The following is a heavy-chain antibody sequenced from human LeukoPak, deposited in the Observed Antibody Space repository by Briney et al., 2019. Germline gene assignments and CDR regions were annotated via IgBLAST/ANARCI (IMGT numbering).Heavy chain of an antibody. CDR2: IYYSGIT. CDR3: ARGRLWIQVWFQMWFDP. CDR1: AGSISVYY. J-gene: IGHJ5*02. V-gene: IGHV4-59*12. Sequence: SETLSLTCTVSAGSISVYYWSWLRQPPGKELEWNGYIYYSGITNYNPSLKSRVTISVDTSKNQLSLKLSSVTAADTAVYYCARGRLWIQVWFQMWFDPGGQGTLVTVSA. D-gene: IGHD5-18*01.